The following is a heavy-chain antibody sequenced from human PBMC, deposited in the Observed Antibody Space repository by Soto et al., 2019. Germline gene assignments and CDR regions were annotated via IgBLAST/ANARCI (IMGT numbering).Heavy chain of an antibody. J-gene: IGHJ4*02. V-gene: IGHV1-24*01. CDR2: FDPEDGET. D-gene: IGHD5-18*01. Sequence: ASVKVSCKVSGYTLTELSMHWVRQAPGKVLEWKGGFDPEDGETIYAQKFQGRVTMTEDTSTDTAHMEMSRLRSEDTAVYYCATSRKYQLWLGFDYWGQGTLVTVSS. CDR3: ATSRKYQLWLGFDY. CDR1: GYTLTELS.